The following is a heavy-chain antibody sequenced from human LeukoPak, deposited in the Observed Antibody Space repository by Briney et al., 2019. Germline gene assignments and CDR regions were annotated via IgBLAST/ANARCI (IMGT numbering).Heavy chain of an antibody. CDR3: ARACSSTSCYGWFDP. D-gene: IGHD2-2*01. V-gene: IGHV4-38-2*01. CDR2: IYHSGST. Sequence: SETLSLTCAVSGYSISSGYYWGWIRQPPGKGLEWIGSIYHSGSTYYNPSLKSRVTISADTSKNQFSLKLSSVTAADTAVYYCARACSSTSCYGWFDPWGQGTLVTVSS. CDR1: GYSISSGYY. J-gene: IGHJ5*02.